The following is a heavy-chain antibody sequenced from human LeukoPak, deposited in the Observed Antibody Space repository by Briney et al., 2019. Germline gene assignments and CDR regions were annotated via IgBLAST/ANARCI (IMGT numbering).Heavy chain of an antibody. CDR2: IYPGDSDT. D-gene: IGHD1-14*01. J-gene: IGHJ4*02. Sequence: GESLKISCKGFGYSFTSHWIGWVRQMPGKGLEWMGIIYPGDSDTRYSPSFQGQVTISADSSISTAVLQWTSLKASDSAIYYCARHPTMNRADYWGQGTQVIVSS. V-gene: IGHV5-51*01. CDR3: ARHPTMNRADY. CDR1: GYSFTSHW.